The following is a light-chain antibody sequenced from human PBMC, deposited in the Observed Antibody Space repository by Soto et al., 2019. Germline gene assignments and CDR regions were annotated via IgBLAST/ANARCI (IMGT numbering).Light chain of an antibody. J-gene: IGLJ2*01. CDR2: EVS. Sequence: QSALTQPASVSGSPGQSITISCTVTSSDVGTYKYVSWYQQHPGKAPKLMIYEVSNRPSGVSNRFSGSKSGNTAALTISGLQAEDEADYYCSSYTSSSTVVFGGGTKLTVL. V-gene: IGLV2-14*01. CDR1: SSDVGTYKY. CDR3: SSYTSSSTVV.